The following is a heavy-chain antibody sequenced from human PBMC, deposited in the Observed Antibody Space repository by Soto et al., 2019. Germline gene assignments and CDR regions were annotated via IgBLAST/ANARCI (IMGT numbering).Heavy chain of an antibody. J-gene: IGHJ4*02. D-gene: IGHD4-17*01. CDR2: ISAYNGNT. V-gene: IGHV1-18*04. CDR3: ARDLITVTTSPAY. Sequence: QVQLVQSGAEVKKPGASVKVSCKASGYTFTSYGISWVRQAPGQGLEWMGWISAYNGNTNYAQKLQGRVTMTTDKTTSTAYMELRSLISDDTAVYYCARDLITVTTSPAYWGQGPLVTVSS. CDR1: GYTFTSYG.